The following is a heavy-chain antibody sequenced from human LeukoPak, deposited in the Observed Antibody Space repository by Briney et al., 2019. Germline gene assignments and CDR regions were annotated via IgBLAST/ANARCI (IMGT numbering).Heavy chain of an antibody. D-gene: IGHD6-13*01. J-gene: IGHJ6*03. CDR2: IRSKAYGGTT. CDR3: TRASSSWYGYYYYMDV. Sequence: GGSLRLSCTASGFTFGDYAMSWFRQAPGKGLEWVGFIRSKAYGGTTEYAASVKGRFTISRDGSKSIAYLQMNSLKTEDTAVYYCTRASSSWYGYYYYMDVWGKGTTVTISS. V-gene: IGHV3-49*01. CDR1: GFTFGDYA.